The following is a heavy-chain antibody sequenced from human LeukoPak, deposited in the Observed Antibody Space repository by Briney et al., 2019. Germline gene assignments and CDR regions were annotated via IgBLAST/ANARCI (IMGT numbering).Heavy chain of an antibody. Sequence: GRSLRLSCAASGFIFSSYGMHWVRQAPGKGLEWVAVISYDGRDKYYGDSVKGRFTISRDNSKNTLYLQMNSLRAEDTAVYYCARGEYDFWSGYYPPDYWGQGTLVTVSS. CDR1: GFIFSSYG. V-gene: IGHV3-30*03. CDR2: ISYDGRDK. CDR3: ARGEYDFWSGYYPPDY. J-gene: IGHJ4*02. D-gene: IGHD3-3*01.